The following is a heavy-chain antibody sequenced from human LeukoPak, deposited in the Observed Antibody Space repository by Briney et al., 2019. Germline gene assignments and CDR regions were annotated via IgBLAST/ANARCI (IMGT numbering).Heavy chain of an antibody. CDR3: ARHWITGTSFDY. CDR1: GGSISSYY. D-gene: IGHD1-20*01. Sequence: SETLSLTCTVSGGSISSYYWGWIRQPPGKGLEWIGSIYYSGSTYYNPSLKSRVTISVDTSKNQFSLKLSSVTAADTAVYYCARHWITGTSFDYWGQGTLVTVSS. J-gene: IGHJ4*02. V-gene: IGHV4-39*01. CDR2: IYYSGST.